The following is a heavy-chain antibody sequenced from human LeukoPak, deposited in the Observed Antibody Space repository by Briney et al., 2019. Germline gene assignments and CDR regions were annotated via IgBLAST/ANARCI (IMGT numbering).Heavy chain of an antibody. CDR1: GYTFTGYY. CDR3: ARGRENLQSGADY. Sequence: GASVKVSCKDSGYTFTGYYMHWVRQAPGQGLEWMGWMNPNSGNTGYAQKFQGRVTMTRNTSISTAYMELSSLRSEDTAVYYCARGRENLQSGADYWGQGTLVTVSS. J-gene: IGHJ4*02. D-gene: IGHD5-24*01. V-gene: IGHV1-8*02. CDR2: MNPNSGNT.